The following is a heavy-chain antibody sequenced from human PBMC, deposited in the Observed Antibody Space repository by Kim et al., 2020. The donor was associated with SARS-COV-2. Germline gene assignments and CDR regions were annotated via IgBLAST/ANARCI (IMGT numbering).Heavy chain of an antibody. D-gene: IGHD6-6*01. CDR1: GGSFSGYY. Sequence: SETLSLTCAVYGGSFSGYYWSWIRQPPGKGLEWIGEINHSGSTNYNPSLKSRVTISVDTSKNQFSLKLSSVTAADTAVYYCARGLREQLVRYWFDPWGQGTLVTVSS. V-gene: IGHV4-34*01. CDR3: ARGLREQLVRYWFDP. J-gene: IGHJ5*02. CDR2: INHSGST.